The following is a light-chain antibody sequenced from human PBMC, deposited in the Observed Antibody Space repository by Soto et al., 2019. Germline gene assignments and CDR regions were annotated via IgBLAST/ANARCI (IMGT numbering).Light chain of an antibody. V-gene: IGLV2-11*01. CDR1: SSDVGGYNY. Sequence: QAAMTQPRAVSGSRVQSVTISCTGTSSDVGGYNYVSWYQQHPGKAPKLMIYDVSKRPSGVSDRFSGSESGNTASLTISGLQAEDEADYYCCSYAGSYTWVFGGGTKVTVL. CDR3: CSYAGSYTWV. J-gene: IGLJ3*02. CDR2: DVS.